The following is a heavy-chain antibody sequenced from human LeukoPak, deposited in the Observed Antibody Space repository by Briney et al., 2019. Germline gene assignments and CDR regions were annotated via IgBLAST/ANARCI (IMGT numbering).Heavy chain of an antibody. J-gene: IGHJ4*02. Sequence: SCKVSGYTLTELSMHWVRQAPGKGLEWVAFIRYDGSNEYYADSVKGRFTLSRDNSKNMLYLQVSSLRAEDTAVYYCAKDPSTSSGWFDYWGQGTLVTVSS. CDR2: IRYDGSNE. V-gene: IGHV3-30*02. CDR3: AKDPSTSSGWFDY. D-gene: IGHD6-19*01. CDR1: GYTLTELS.